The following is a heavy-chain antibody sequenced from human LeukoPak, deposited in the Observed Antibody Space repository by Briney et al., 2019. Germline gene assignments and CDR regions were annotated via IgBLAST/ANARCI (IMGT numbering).Heavy chain of an antibody. J-gene: IGHJ4*02. V-gene: IGHV3-53*01. CDR2: NSGGTT. D-gene: IGHD3-22*01. CDR1: GFIFSGSA. CDR3: ARSSERKYYFDY. Sequence: PGGSLRLSCAASGFIFSGSAMHWVRQGSGTGLEWVSLNSGGTTYYADSVKGRFTISRDNSKNTLYLQMNSLRAEDTAVYYCARSSERKYYFDYWGQGTLVTVSS.